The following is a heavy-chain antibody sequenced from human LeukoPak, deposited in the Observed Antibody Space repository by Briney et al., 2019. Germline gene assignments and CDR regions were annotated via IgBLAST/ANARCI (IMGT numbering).Heavy chain of an antibody. J-gene: IGHJ5*02. D-gene: IGHD1-1*01. CDR3: ARDQLSRGVWFDP. Sequence: EASVKVSCKASGGTFSSYAISWVRQAPGQGLEWMGWISAYNGNTNYAQKLQGRVTMTTDTSTSTAYMELRSLRSDDTAVYYCARDQLSRGVWFDPWGQGTLVTVSS. CDR1: GGTFSSYA. V-gene: IGHV1-18*01. CDR2: ISAYNGNT.